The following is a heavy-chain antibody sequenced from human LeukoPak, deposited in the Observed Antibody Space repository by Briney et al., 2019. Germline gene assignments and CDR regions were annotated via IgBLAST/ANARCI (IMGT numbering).Heavy chain of an antibody. CDR1: GFTFSSYS. Sequence: GGSLRLSCAASGFTFSSYSMNWVRQAPGKGLEWVSSISSSSSYIYYADSVKGRFTISRGNAKNSLYLQMNSLRAEDTAVYYCARVDYSSGWYGFDYWGQGTLVTVSS. CDR2: ISSSSSYI. J-gene: IGHJ4*02. V-gene: IGHV3-21*01. CDR3: ARVDYSSGWYGFDY. D-gene: IGHD6-19*01.